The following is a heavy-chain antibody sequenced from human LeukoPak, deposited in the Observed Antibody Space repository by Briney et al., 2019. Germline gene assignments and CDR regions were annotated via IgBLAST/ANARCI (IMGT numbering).Heavy chain of an antibody. D-gene: IGHD3-10*01. Sequence: PSQTLSLTCTVSGGSISSGDYYWSWIRQPPGKGLEWIGYIYYSGSTYYNPSLKSRVTISVDTSKNQFSLKLSSVTAADTAVYYCAREGEYYYGSGSYYFGAFDIWGQGTMVTASS. CDR2: IYYSGST. CDR3: AREGEYYYGSGSYYFGAFDI. CDR1: GGSISSGDYY. J-gene: IGHJ3*02. V-gene: IGHV4-30-4*01.